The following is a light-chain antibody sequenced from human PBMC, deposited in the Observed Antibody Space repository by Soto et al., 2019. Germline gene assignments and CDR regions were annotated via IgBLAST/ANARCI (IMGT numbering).Light chain of an antibody. CDR1: QSVSSSY. J-gene: IGKJ1*01. Sequence: EIVLTQSPGTLSLSPGETATLSCRASQSVSSSYLAWYQQKPGQAPRLLIFGAYNRATGIPDRFSGSGSGTDFTLTISRLEPEDFEVFYCHQYGSSPRTLGQGTKVDIK. V-gene: IGKV3-20*01. CDR2: GAY. CDR3: HQYGSSPRT.